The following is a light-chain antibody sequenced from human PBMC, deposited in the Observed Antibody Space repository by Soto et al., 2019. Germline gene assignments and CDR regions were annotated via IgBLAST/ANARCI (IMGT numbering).Light chain of an antibody. Sequence: DIQMTQSPSSLSASVGDRVTITCRASQGIRNDLAWYQQKPGKAPMRLIYAASSSQSGVPSRFSGSGSGTEFTLTISSLQPEDFATYYYLQHNSYPWTFGQGTKVEIK. V-gene: IGKV1-17*01. CDR3: LQHNSYPWT. CDR1: QGIRND. CDR2: AAS. J-gene: IGKJ1*01.